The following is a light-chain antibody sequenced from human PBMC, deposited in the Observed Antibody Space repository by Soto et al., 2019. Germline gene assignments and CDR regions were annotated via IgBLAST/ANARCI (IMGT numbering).Light chain of an antibody. V-gene: IGKV3-20*01. Sequence: ESVLTQSPYTLSLFPGERATLSCRASQSVSSTYLAWYQQKLGQAPRLLIFGASSRATGIPDRFSGSGSGTDFTLTISRLEHEVLAVYYWQQYGSSRWTFGQGTKVEIK. CDR1: QSVSSTY. J-gene: IGKJ1*01. CDR3: QQYGSSRWT. CDR2: GAS.